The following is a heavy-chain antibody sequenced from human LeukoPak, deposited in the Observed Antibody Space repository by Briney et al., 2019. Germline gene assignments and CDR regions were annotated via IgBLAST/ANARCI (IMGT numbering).Heavy chain of an antibody. CDR3: ARPIVRATTWAFDI. V-gene: IGHV3-7*01. CDR2: IKQDGSEK. D-gene: IGHD1-26*01. CDR1: GFTFSSYW. Sequence: GGSLRLSCAASGFTFSSYWMSWVRQAPGKGLEWVANIKQDGSEKYYVDSVKGRFTIPRDNAKNSLYLQMNSLRAEDTAVYYCARPIVRATTWAFDIWGQGTMVTVSS. J-gene: IGHJ3*02.